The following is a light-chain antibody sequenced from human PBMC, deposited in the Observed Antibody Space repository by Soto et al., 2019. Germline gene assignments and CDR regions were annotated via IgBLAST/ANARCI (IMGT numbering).Light chain of an antibody. CDR2: GAS. V-gene: IGKV3-20*01. Sequence: EIVLTQSPGTLSLSPGERGTLSCRASQSVSSSFLAWYQQKPGQAPRLLIYGASSRATGIPDRFSGSGSGTDFTLTISSLEPEDFAVYYCQQYDRSPFTFGPGTKVDIK. CDR3: QQYDRSPFT. J-gene: IGKJ3*01. CDR1: QSVSSSF.